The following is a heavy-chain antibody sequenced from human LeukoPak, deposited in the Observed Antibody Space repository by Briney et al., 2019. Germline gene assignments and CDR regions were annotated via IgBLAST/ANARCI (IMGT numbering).Heavy chain of an antibody. CDR2: IYSGGIT. Sequence: PGGSLRLSCAASGITVSSNYMSWVRQAPGKGLQWVSVIYSGGITYYADSVKGRFTISRDSSKNTLYLQMNSLRAEDTAVYYCARDNQDMVRGVIITEYYFDYWGQGTLVTVSS. D-gene: IGHD3-10*01. V-gene: IGHV3-66*01. J-gene: IGHJ4*02. CDR1: GITVSSNY. CDR3: ARDNQDMVRGVIITEYYFDY.